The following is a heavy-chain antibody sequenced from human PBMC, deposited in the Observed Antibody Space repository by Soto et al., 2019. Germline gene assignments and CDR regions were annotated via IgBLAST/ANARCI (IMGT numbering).Heavy chain of an antibody. CDR1: GDSVSSNSAA. J-gene: IGHJ6*02. V-gene: IGHV6-1*01. CDR3: AREVRDSSSSDRVRYYYYYGMDV. CDR2: TYYRSKWYN. D-gene: IGHD6-6*01. Sequence: QVQLQQSGPGLVKPSQTLSLTCAISGDSVSSNSAAWNWIRQSPSRGLEWLGRTYYRSKWYNDYAVSVKSRITINPDTSKNQFSLQLNSVTPEDTAVYYCAREVRDSSSSDRVRYYYYYGMDVWGQGTTVTVSS.